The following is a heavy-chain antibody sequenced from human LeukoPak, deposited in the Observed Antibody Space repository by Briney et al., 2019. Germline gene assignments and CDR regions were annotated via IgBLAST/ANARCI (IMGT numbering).Heavy chain of an antibody. Sequence: ASVKVSCKASGGTFSSYAISWVRQAPGQGLEWMGGIIPIFGTANYAQKFQGRVTITADESTSTAYMELSSLRSEDTAVYYCARGQYTSTWYRGSRWFDPWGQGTLVTVSS. J-gene: IGHJ5*02. D-gene: IGHD6-13*01. CDR2: IIPIFGTA. CDR1: GGTFSSYA. V-gene: IGHV1-69*13. CDR3: ARGQYTSTWYRGSRWFDP.